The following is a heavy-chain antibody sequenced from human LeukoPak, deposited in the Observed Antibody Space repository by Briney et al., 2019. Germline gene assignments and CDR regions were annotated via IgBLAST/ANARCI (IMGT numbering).Heavy chain of an antibody. CDR1: GFTFSSYG. J-gene: IGHJ4*02. CDR3: AKIPRGTTFN. V-gene: IGHV3-30*18. CDR2: ISYDGSNK. D-gene: IGHD2/OR15-2a*01. Sequence: PGRSLRLSCAASGFTFSSYGMHRVRQAPGKGLEWVAVISYDGSNKYYADSVKGRFTISRDNSKNTLYLQMNSLRAEDTAVYYCAKIPRGTTFNWGQGTLVTVSS.